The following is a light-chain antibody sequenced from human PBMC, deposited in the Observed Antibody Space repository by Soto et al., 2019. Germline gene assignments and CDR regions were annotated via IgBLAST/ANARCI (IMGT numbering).Light chain of an antibody. Sequence: QSVLTQSPSVSGAPGQGVTISCTGSSSNIGAGYDVQWYQQLPGTAPKLLIYGNTNRPSGVPDRFSGSKSGTSASLAITGLQAEDEADYYCQSYDSSLSAHYVFGTGTKLTVL. CDR1: SSNIGAGYD. CDR2: GNT. CDR3: QSYDSSLSAHYV. V-gene: IGLV1-40*01. J-gene: IGLJ1*01.